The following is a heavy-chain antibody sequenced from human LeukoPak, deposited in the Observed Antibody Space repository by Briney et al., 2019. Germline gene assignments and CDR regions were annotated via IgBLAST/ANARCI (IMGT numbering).Heavy chain of an antibody. CDR2: IYPYDSEI. CDR1: GYIFTSYS. J-gene: IGHJ4*02. CDR3: ARPNWARRYFDY. V-gene: IGHV5-51*01. D-gene: IGHD7-27*01. Sequence: GESLQISCKGSGYIFTSYSIAWVRELRGKGLEWMGVIYPYDSEIRYSPSFQGQVTISADKSISTAYLQWSSLKASDTAMYYCARPNWARRYFDYWGQGTLVTVSS.